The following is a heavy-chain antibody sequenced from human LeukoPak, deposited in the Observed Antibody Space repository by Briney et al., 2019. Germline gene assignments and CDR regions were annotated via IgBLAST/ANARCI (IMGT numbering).Heavy chain of an antibody. J-gene: IGHJ4*02. D-gene: IGHD3-10*01. CDR1: GFAFSNFA. V-gene: IGHV3-30*04. CDR2: ISYDGERQ. Sequence: PGGSLRLSCPSSGFAFSNFAMHWVRQAPGKGLEWVALISYDGERQFYADYVKGRFTISRDNSKNTLFLQMNSLRAEDTAVYFCASDADWFETIQYYFANWGQGTLVTVYS. CDR3: ASDADWFETIQYYFAN.